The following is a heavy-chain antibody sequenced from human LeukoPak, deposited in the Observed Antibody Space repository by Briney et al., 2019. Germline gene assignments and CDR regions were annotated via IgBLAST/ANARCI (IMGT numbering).Heavy chain of an antibody. D-gene: IGHD6-19*01. CDR2: IIPIFGTA. V-gene: IGHV1-69*13. CDR3: ARGYSSGREFDP. J-gene: IGHJ5*02. Sequence: SVKVSCKASGGTFSSYAISWVRQAPGQGLEWMGGIIPIFGTANYAQKFQGRVTITADESTSTAYMELSSLRSEDTTVYYCARGYSSGREFDPWGQGTLVTVSS. CDR1: GGTFSSYA.